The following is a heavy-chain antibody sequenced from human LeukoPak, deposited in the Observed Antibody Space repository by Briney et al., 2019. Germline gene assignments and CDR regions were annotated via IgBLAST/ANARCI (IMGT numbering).Heavy chain of an antibody. D-gene: IGHD3-10*01. V-gene: IGHV4-59*01. CDR1: GGSIISYY. CDR3: AGYSMVQGVEHAFDI. J-gene: IGHJ3*02. Sequence: SETLSLTCTVSGGSIISYYWSWIRQPPGKGLEWIGYIYYSGSTNYNPSLKSRVTISVDTSKNQFSLKLSSVTAADTAVDYCAGYSMVQGVEHAFDIWGQGTMVTVSS. CDR2: IYYSGST.